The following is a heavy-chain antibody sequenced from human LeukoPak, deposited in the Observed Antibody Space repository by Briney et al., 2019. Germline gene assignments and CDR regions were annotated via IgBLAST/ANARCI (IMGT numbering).Heavy chain of an antibody. V-gene: IGHV3-7*01. D-gene: IGHD3-22*01. CDR1: GFAFDEHG. CDR2: IKQDGSEK. Sequence: PGGSLRLSCTASGFAFDEHGMSWVRQAPGKGLEWVANIKQDGSEKYYVDSVKGRFTISRDNAKNSLYLQMNSLSAEDTAVYYCARSIVVASNWFDPWGQGTLVTVSS. J-gene: IGHJ5*02. CDR3: ARSIVVASNWFDP.